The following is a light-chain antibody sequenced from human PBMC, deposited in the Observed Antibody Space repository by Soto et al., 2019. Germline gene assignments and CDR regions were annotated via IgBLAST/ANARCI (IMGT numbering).Light chain of an antibody. CDR3: QQYGSSGT. J-gene: IGKJ1*01. CDR2: GAS. Sequence: DIVLTQSPATLSLSPGERATLFCRASQSVTRYLAWYQQRPGQAPRLLIYGASNRATGIPDRFSGSGSGTDFTLTISRLEPEDFAVYYCQQYGSSGTFGQGTKVDIK. CDR1: QSVTRY. V-gene: IGKV3-20*01.